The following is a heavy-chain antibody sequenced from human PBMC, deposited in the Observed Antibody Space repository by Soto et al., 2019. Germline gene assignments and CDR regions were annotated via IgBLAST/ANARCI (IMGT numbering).Heavy chain of an antibody. CDR2: ISYDGTNK. D-gene: IGHD4-17*01. V-gene: IGHV3-30*18. CDR1: GFTFSTYG. J-gene: IGHJ6*02. Sequence: GGSLRLSCAASGFTFSTYGMHWVRQTPGKGLEWVAVISYDGTNKFYSDSVKGRFTISRDNFKNTLTLQMNSLRADDTAVYSCAKDLQSYGDYDYYCYGMDVWGLGIMVTVSS. CDR3: AKDLQSYGDYDYYCYGMDV.